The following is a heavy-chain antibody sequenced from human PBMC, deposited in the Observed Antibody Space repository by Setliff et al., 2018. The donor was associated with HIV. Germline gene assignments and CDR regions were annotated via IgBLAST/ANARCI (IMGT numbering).Heavy chain of an antibody. CDR2: INAGNGNT. CDR1: GYTFTSYA. D-gene: IGHD3-10*01. CDR3: ARGKGSSGYYYYYGMDV. J-gene: IGHJ6*02. V-gene: IGHV1-3*01. Sequence: RASVKVSCKASGYTFTSYAMHWVRQAPGQRLEWMGWINAGNGNTKYSQKFQGRVTITRDTSASTAYMELSSLRSEDTAVYYCARGKGSSGYYYYYGMDVWGQGTTVTVSS.